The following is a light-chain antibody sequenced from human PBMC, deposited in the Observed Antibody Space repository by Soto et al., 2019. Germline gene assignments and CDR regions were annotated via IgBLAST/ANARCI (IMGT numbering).Light chain of an antibody. V-gene: IGLV2-8*01. J-gene: IGLJ2*01. CDR3: ASYAVSNVV. CDR1: SSDIGGYNY. Sequence: QSALTQPHSASGSPGQSVTISCTGTSSDIGGYNYISWYQQHPGKAPKLMIYEVSKRPSGVPDRFSASKSGNTASLAVSGLQAEDEADYYCASYAVSNVVFGGGTKVTVL. CDR2: EVS.